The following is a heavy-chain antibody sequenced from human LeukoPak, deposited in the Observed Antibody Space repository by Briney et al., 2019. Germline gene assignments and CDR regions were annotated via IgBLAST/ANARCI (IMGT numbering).Heavy chain of an antibody. J-gene: IGHJ4*02. CDR1: GFTFSSYA. CDR2: ISGSGGST. CDR3: ARAPYYFDY. Sequence: GGSLRLSCAASGFTFSSYAMSWVRQAPGKGLEWVSLISGSGGSTYYADSVKGRFTISRDNAKNSLYLQMNSLRAEDTAVYYCARAPYYFDYWGQGTLVTVSS. V-gene: IGHV3-23*01.